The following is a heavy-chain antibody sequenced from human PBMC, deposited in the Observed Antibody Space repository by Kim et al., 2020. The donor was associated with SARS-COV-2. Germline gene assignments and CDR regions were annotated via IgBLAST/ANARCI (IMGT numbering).Heavy chain of an antibody. D-gene: IGHD5-12*01. CDR1: GGSISSGGYY. V-gene: IGHV4-31*03. Sequence: SETLSLTCTVSGGSISSGGYYWSWIRQHPGKGLEWIGYIYYSGSTYYNPSLKSRVTISVDTSKNQFSLKLSSVTAADTAVYYCARTGYSGYDTLSYWGQGTLVTVSS. CDR2: IYYSGST. J-gene: IGHJ4*02. CDR3: ARTGYSGYDTLSY.